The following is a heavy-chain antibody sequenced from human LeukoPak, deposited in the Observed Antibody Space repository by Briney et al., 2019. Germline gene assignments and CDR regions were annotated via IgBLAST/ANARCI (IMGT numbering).Heavy chain of an antibody. V-gene: IGHV3-21*01. D-gene: IGHD1-26*01. CDR2: ISSSSSYI. CDR3: ARGGEPVGFDY. Sequence: GVSLRLSCAASGFIFSSYSMNWVRQAPGKGLEWVSSISSSSSYIYYADSVKGRFTISRDNAKNSLSLQMSSLRAEDTAVYYCARGGEPVGFDYWGQGTLVTV. J-gene: IGHJ4*02. CDR1: GFIFSSYS.